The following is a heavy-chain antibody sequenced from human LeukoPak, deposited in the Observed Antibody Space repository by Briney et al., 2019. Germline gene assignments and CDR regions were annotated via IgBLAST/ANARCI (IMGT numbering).Heavy chain of an antibody. D-gene: IGHD3-22*01. Sequence: PGRSLRLSCAASGFTFRSYGMHWVRQAPGKGLEWVAVIRYDGNSNYYADSVKGRFTISRDNSRSTLYLQMNSLRAEDTAVYYCAKEEVISGNHGVYFDYWGQGTLVTVSS. J-gene: IGHJ4*02. V-gene: IGHV3-30*02. CDR3: AKEEVISGNHGVYFDY. CDR1: GFTFRSYG. CDR2: IRYDGNSN.